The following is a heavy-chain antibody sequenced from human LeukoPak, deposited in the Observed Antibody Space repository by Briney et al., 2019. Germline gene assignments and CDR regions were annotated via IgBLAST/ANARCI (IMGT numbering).Heavy chain of an antibody. Sequence: GGSLRLSCAASGFTFSSYAFHWVRQAPGKGLEYVSAISSNGGRTYYANSVKGRFTISRDNSKNTLYLQMGRLRAEDMAVYYCVRDFLVGATAFDIWGQGTMVTVSS. CDR2: ISSNGGRT. CDR1: GFTFSSYA. D-gene: IGHD1-26*01. CDR3: VRDFLVGATAFDI. J-gene: IGHJ3*02. V-gene: IGHV3-64*01.